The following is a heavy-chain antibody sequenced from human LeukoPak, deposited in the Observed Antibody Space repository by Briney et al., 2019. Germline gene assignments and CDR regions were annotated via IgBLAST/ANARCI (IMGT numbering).Heavy chain of an antibody. J-gene: IGHJ6*03. D-gene: IGHD4/OR15-4a*01. Sequence: PSETLSLTCTVSGGSISSYYWSWIRQPPGKGLEWIGYIYYSGSTNYNPSLKSRVTISVDTSKNQFSLKLSSVTAADTAVYYCARGAMVPTREYYYYYYMDVWGKGTTVTVSS. CDR1: GGSISSYY. CDR2: IYYSGST. CDR3: ARGAMVPTREYYYYYYMDV. V-gene: IGHV4-59*01.